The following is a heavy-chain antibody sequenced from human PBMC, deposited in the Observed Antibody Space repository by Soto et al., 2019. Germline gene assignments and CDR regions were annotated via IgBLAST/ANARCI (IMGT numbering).Heavy chain of an antibody. CDR3: ATSRISIAVAGEREHYFDY. CDR2: INPNSGDT. D-gene: IGHD6-19*01. V-gene: IGHV1-2*04. J-gene: IGHJ4*02. CDR1: GYIFTGYY. Sequence: ASVKVSCKASGYIFTGYYMHWVRQAPGQGLEWMGWINPNSGDTNYTQKFQGWVTMTRDTSISTAYMELSRLRSDDTAVYYCATSRISIAVAGEREHYFDYWGQGTPVTVSS.